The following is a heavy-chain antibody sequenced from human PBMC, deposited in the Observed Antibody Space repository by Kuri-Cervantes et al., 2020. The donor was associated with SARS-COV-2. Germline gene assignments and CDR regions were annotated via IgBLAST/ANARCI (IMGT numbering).Heavy chain of an antibody. D-gene: IGHD3-3*01. V-gene: IGHV1-18*01. CDR2: ISAYNGNT. Sequence: ASVNVSFKASGYPFTTYGISWVRQAPGQGLEWMGWISAYNGNTNYAQKLQGRVTMTTDTSTSTAYMELRSLRSDDTAVYYCAREGGGDPLVLGFGVVIHDAFDIWGQGTMVTVSS. CDR1: GYPFTTYG. CDR3: AREGGGDPLVLGFGVVIHDAFDI. J-gene: IGHJ3*02.